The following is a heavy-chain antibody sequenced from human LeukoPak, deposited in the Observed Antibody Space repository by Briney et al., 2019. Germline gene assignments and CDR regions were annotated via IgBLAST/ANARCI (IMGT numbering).Heavy chain of an antibody. CDR1: GFTFSSYA. Sequence: GGSLRLSCAASGFTFSSYAMHWVRQAPGKGLEWVAVISYDGSNKYYADSVKGRFTISRDNSKNTLYLQMNSLRAEDTAVYYCARDLGTHPSATFDYWGQGTLVTVSS. CDR2: ISYDGSNK. J-gene: IGHJ4*02. V-gene: IGHV3-30-3*01. CDR3: ARDLGTHPSATFDY. D-gene: IGHD2-15*01.